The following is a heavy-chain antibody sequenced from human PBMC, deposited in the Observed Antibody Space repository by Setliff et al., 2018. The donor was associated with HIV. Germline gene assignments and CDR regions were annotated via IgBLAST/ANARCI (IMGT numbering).Heavy chain of an antibody. V-gene: IGHV7-4-1*02. Sequence: ASVKVSCKTSGYTFTNYALNWVRQAPGQGLEWMGWINTNTGNPTYAQGSTGRFVFSLDTSVSTAYLQISSLKAEDSAIYYCARGCNGGNCYHGSGWFDPWGQGTLVTVSS. CDR1: GYTFTNYA. J-gene: IGHJ5*02. D-gene: IGHD2-15*01. CDR2: INTNTGNP. CDR3: ARGCNGGNCYHGSGWFDP.